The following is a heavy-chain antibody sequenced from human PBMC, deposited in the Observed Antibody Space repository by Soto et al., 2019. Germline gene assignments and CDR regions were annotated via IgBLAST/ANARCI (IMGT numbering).Heavy chain of an antibody. CDR3: AREVVEVVETTSLWFDP. D-gene: IGHD2-15*01. CDR2: MNTNTNST. CDR1: GYTFTTHD. V-gene: IGHV1-8*01. Sequence: QVQRVQSGAEAKRPGASVKVSCKASGYTFTTHDIHWVRQAPGQGLEWMGWMNTNTNSTDCAQKFQGRVTLTWNTSISTAYLELRRLKFDDTAVYYCAREVVEVVETTSLWFDPWGQGTLVTVSS. J-gene: IGHJ5*02.